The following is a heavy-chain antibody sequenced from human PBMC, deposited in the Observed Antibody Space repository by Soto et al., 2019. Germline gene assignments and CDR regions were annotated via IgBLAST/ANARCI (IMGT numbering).Heavy chain of an antibody. V-gene: IGHV1-69*04. D-gene: IGHD4-17*01. J-gene: IGHJ6*03. CDR3: ARGAEKGTVTKSYYYYMDV. CDR2: IIPILGVA. Sequence: QVQLVQSGAEVKKPGSSVKVSCKASGDTFSNHTISWVRQAPGQGLEWMGRIIPILGVANYAQKFQGRVTMTADKSTSTTYIELRSFRSADTAVYYCARGAEKGTVTKSYYYYMDVWGKGTTVTVSS. CDR1: GDTFSNHT.